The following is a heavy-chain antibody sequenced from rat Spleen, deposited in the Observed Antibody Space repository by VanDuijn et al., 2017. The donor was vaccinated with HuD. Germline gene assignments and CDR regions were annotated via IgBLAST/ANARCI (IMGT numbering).Heavy chain of an antibody. D-gene: IGHD1-10*01. J-gene: IGHJ4*01. CDR2: ITSGGSNT. CDR3: AKAEQLGVMDA. CDR1: GFTFSSFA. V-gene: IGHV5-29*01. Sequence: EVQLVESGGGLVQPGRSLKLSCAASGFTFSSFAMAWVRQAPKKGLEWVATITSGGSNTYYPDSVKGRFTISRDNAKSTLYLQMDSLRSEDTATYYCAKAEQLGVMDAWGQGASVTVSS.